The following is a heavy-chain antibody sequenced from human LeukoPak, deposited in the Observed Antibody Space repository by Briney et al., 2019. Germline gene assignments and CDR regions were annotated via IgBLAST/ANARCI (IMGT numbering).Heavy chain of an antibody. CDR1: DGSISSYY. Sequence: SETLSLTCTVSDGSISSYYWSWIRQPAGKGLEWIGRIYTSGSTNYNPSLKSRVTMSVDTSKNQFSLKLSSVTAADTAVYYCAREEYQLLPPWFDPWGQGTLVTVSS. V-gene: IGHV4-4*07. D-gene: IGHD2-2*01. CDR2: IYTSGST. CDR3: AREEYQLLPPWFDP. J-gene: IGHJ5*02.